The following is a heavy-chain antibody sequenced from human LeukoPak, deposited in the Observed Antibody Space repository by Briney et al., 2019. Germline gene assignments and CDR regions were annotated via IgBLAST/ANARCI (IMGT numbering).Heavy chain of an antibody. CDR2: ISNSSTTI. Sequence: GGSLRLSCAASGFTFSSYWMNWARQAPGKGLEWVSYISNSSTTIYYADSVKGRFTLSRDNAKNSLYLQMNSLRADDTAVYYCAREPRYCSSTSCPGASLDYWGQGTLVTVSS. J-gene: IGHJ4*02. D-gene: IGHD2-2*01. CDR1: GFTFSSYW. CDR3: AREPRYCSSTSCPGASLDY. V-gene: IGHV3-48*04.